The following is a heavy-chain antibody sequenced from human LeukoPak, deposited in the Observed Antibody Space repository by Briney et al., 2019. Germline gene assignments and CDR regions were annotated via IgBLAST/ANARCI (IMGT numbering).Heavy chain of an antibody. CDR1: GYTFTSYD. Sequence: ASVTVSCKASGYTFTSYDINWVRQATGQGLEWMGWMNPNSGNTGYAQKFQGRVTMTRNTSISTAYMELSSLRSEDTAVYYCARDLAAAGTNLLWYWGQGTLVTVSS. D-gene: IGHD6-13*01. V-gene: IGHV1-8*01. J-gene: IGHJ4*02. CDR3: ARDLAAAGTNLLWY. CDR2: MNPNSGNT.